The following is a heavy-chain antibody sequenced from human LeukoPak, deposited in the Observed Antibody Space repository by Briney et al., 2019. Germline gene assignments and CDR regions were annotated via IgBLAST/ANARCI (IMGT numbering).Heavy chain of an antibody. CDR1: GFTFSSYE. V-gene: IGHV3-48*03. Sequence: GGSLRLSCAASGFTFSSYEMNWVRQAPGKRPEWVSYISNSGSILYYADSVRGRFTISRDNSKNTLYLQVNSLRAEDTAVYYCAKDHSYGDYVHYFDYWGQGTLVTVSS. J-gene: IGHJ4*02. CDR2: ISNSGSIL. CDR3: AKDHSYGDYVHYFDY. D-gene: IGHD4-17*01.